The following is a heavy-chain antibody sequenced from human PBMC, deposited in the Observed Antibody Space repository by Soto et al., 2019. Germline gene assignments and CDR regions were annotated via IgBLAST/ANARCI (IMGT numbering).Heavy chain of an antibody. V-gene: IGHV1-69*13. CDR2: IIPIFGTA. J-gene: IGHJ2*01. Sequence: EASVKVSCKASGGTFSSYAISWVRQAPGQGLEWMGGIIPIFGTANYAQKFQGRVTITADESTSTAYMELSSLRSEDTAVYYCARAAGYYDSKHWYFDLWGRGTLGTSPQ. D-gene: IGHD3-22*01. CDR1: GGTFSSYA. CDR3: ARAAGYYDSKHWYFDL.